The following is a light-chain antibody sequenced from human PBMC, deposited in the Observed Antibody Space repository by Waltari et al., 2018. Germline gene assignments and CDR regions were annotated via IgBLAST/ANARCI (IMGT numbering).Light chain of an antibody. Sequence: EIVLTQSPVTLSVSPGERVTLSCRASQSIDFQLAWYQQRHGQAHRRVSSDASYRATGSPARFSGSGSGTDFTLTISSREPEDIATYYCQQRSRWPLTFGGGTKVEF. V-gene: IGKV3-11*01. CDR3: QQRSRWPLT. CDR2: DAS. CDR1: QSIDFQ. J-gene: IGKJ4*01.